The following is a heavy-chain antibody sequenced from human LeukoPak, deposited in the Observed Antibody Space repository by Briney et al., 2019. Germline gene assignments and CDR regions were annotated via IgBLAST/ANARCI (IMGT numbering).Heavy chain of an antibody. V-gene: IGHV1-2*02. D-gene: IGHD3-9*01. CDR2: INPNSVGT. CDR3: ARRRGDDILTGYYVGYFDY. Sequence: ASVTLSRTASGYTFTGYYMHWVRQAPAQGLEWMGWINPNSVGTNYAQNSQGRVTMNRDTSISTAYMELSVLRSDDTAVYYCARRRGDDILTGYYVGYFDYWGQGTLVTVSS. J-gene: IGHJ4*02. CDR1: GYTFTGYY.